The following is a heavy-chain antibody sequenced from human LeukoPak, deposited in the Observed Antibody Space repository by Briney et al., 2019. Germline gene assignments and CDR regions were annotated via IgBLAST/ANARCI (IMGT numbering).Heavy chain of an antibody. V-gene: IGHV4-34*01. J-gene: IGHJ4*02. D-gene: IGHD3-10*01. Sequence: SETLSLTCAVYGGSFSGYYWSWIRQPPGKGLEWIGEINHSGSTNYNPSLKSRVAISVDTSKNQFSLKLSSVTAADTAVYYCAREYGSGSRWGQGTLVTVSS. CDR1: GGSFSGYY. CDR3: AREYGSGSR. CDR2: INHSGST.